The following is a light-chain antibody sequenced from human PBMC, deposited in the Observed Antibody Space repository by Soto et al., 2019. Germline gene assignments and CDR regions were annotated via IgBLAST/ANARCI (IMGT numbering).Light chain of an antibody. J-gene: IGKJ2*01. Sequence: DIQMTQSPSSLSASVGDRVTITCRASQGIRDALGWYQQKPGKVTKRLIYSASSLQNGVPSRFSGTGSETLFTLTISSLQPEDFATYFCLQHSDYPFTFGQGTRLEI. V-gene: IGKV1-17*01. CDR1: QGIRDA. CDR2: SAS. CDR3: LQHSDYPFT.